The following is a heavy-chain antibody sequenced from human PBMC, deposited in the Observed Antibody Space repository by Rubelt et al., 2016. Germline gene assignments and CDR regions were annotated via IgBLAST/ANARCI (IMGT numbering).Heavy chain of an antibody. Sequence: QVQLVQSGAEVKKPGSSAKVSCKASGGTFSSYAISWVRQAPGQGLEWMGGIIPIFGTANYAQKFQGRVTITADESTSTAYMELSSLRAEDTAVYYCARDFLEWSDAFDIWGQGTMVTVSS. CDR2: IIPIFGTA. V-gene: IGHV1-69*12. J-gene: IGHJ3*02. CDR3: ARDFLEWSDAFDI. D-gene: IGHD3-3*01. CDR1: GGTFSSYA.